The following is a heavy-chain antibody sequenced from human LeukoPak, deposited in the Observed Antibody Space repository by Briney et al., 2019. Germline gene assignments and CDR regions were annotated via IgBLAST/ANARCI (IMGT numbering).Heavy chain of an antibody. D-gene: IGHD3-3*01. CDR1: GGTFSSYA. Sequence: ASVKVSCKASGGTFSSYAISWVRQAPGQGLEWMGGIIPIFGTANFAQKVQGRVTITTDESTSTAYMELSSLRSEDTAVYYCARGNDDFWSGYPYNWFDPWGQGTLVTVSS. J-gene: IGHJ5*02. V-gene: IGHV1-69*05. CDR2: IIPIFGTA. CDR3: ARGNDDFWSGYPYNWFDP.